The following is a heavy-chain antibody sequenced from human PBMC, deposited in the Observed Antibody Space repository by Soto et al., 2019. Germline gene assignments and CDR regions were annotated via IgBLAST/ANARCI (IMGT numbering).Heavy chain of an antibody. CDR2: IIPFFGTA. D-gene: IGHD1-26*01. CDR1: GAAFTNYA. Sequence: QVQLVQSGAEMRKPGSSVRVSCKASGAAFTNYAFYWVRQAPGQGLEWMGGIIPFFGTANYPQKFQGRVKITPDETTTSAYPELSRLRSDHTAVYFCATNELGFSSGLSEGQLQQGAHFYGLEVWGQGTTVTVSS. CDR3: ATNELGFSSGLSEGQLQQGAHFYGLEV. J-gene: IGHJ6*02. V-gene: IGHV1-69*01.